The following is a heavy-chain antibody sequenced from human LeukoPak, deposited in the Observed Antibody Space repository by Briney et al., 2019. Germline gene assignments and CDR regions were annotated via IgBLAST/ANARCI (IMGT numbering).Heavy chain of an antibody. CDR1: GYTFTSYA. CDR3: ARSVYYDSSGRYGMDV. CDR2: INAGNGNT. D-gene: IGHD3-22*01. Sequence: ASVKVSCKASGYTFTSYAMHWVRQAPGQRLEWMGWINAGNGNTKYSQKFQGRVTITRDTSASTAYMGLSSLRSEDTAVYYCARSVYYDSSGRYGMDVWGQGTTVTVSS. V-gene: IGHV1-3*01. J-gene: IGHJ6*02.